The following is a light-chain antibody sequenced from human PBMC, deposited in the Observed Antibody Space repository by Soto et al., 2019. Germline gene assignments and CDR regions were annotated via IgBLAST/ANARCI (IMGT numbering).Light chain of an antibody. CDR2: GAS. Sequence: EIMLTQSPGTLSLSPGERATLPCRASQSVSSSYLAWYQQKPGQAPRLLIYGASSRATGIPDRFSGSGSGTDFTLTISRLEPEDFATYYCQQYSTSPLTFGQGTKVDIK. J-gene: IGKJ1*01. CDR3: QQYSTSPLT. CDR1: QSVSSSY. V-gene: IGKV3-20*01.